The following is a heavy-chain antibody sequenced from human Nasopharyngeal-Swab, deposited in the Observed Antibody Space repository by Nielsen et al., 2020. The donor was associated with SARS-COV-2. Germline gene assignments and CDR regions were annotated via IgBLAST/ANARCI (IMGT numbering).Heavy chain of an antibody. Sequence: ASVKVSCKASGYTFTSYAMHWVRQAPGQRLEWMGWINAGNGNTKYSQKFQGRVTITRDTSASTAYMEPSSLRSEDTAVYYCARSYTAMALFDYWGQGTLVTVSS. D-gene: IGHD5-18*01. CDR2: INAGNGNT. CDR1: GYTFTSYA. CDR3: ARSYTAMALFDY. V-gene: IGHV1-3*01. J-gene: IGHJ4*02.